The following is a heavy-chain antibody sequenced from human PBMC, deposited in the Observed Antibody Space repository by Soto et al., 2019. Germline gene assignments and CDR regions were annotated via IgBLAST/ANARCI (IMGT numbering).Heavy chain of an antibody. CDR2: ISYDGSNK. V-gene: IGHV3-30*18. CDR3: AKEDLGYSSSWYVNY. Sequence: GGSLRLSCAASGFTFSSYGTHWVRQAPGKGLEWVAVISYDGSNKYYADSVKGRFTISRDNSKNTLYLQMNSLRAEDTAVYYCAKEDLGYSSSWYVNYWGQGTLVTVSS. D-gene: IGHD6-13*01. J-gene: IGHJ4*02. CDR1: GFTFSSYG.